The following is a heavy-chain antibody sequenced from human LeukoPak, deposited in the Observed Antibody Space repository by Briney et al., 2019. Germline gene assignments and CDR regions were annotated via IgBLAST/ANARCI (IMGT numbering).Heavy chain of an antibody. CDR2: ISAYNGNT. CDR3: ARVPRVGIAVAGTVDY. D-gene: IGHD6-19*01. V-gene: IGHV1-18*01. CDR1: GYTFTSYG. J-gene: IGHJ4*02. Sequence: ASVKVSCKASGYTFTSYGISWVRQAPGQGLEWMGWISAYNGNTNYARKLQGRVTMTTDTSTSTAYMELRSLRSDDTAVYYCARVPRVGIAVAGTVDYWGQGTLVTVSS.